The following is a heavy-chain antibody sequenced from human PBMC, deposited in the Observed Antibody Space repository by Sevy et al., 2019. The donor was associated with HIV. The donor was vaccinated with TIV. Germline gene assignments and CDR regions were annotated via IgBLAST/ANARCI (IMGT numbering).Heavy chain of an antibody. Sequence: LSLTCXASXFTXXXYSMHWIRQAPGKGLXWVATISFDGNNRHYADSVKGRFTISRDNSKNSLYLQMNSLRAEDTALYYCAFEXLXXNXXXXXXXWGXXTLVTVSS. V-gene: IGHV3-30-3*01. D-gene: IGHD3-10*01. CDR2: ISFDGNNR. CDR1: XFTXXXYS. J-gene: IGHJ1*01. CDR3: AFEXLXXNXXXXXXX.